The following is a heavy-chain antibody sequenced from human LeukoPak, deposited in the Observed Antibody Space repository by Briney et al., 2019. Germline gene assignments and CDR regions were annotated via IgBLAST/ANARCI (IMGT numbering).Heavy chain of an antibody. CDR3: AKSTGYSTTGRDFDS. J-gene: IGHJ4*02. CDR1: GFTFSSYA. D-gene: IGHD6-13*01. CDR2: ISGGGATT. Sequence: GGSLRLSCAASGFTFSSYAMSWVRQAPGKGLEWVSDISGGGATTFYADSVKGRFTISRDNCKNTLYLQLSSLRAEDTAVYYCAKSTGYSTTGRDFDSWGRGTLVTVSS. V-gene: IGHV3-23*01.